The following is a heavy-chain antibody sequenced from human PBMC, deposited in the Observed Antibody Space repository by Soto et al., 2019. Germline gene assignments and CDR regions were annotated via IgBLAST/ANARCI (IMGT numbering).Heavy chain of an antibody. D-gene: IGHD3-22*01. CDR3: ARDYYDSSGYRAPGFDY. CDR2: ISSSSSYT. V-gene: IGHV3-11*05. CDR1: GFTFSDYY. Sequence: GGSLRLSCAASGFTFSDYYMSWIRQAPGKGLEWVSYISSSSSYTNYADSVKGRFTISRDNAKNSLYLQMNSLRAEDTAVYYCARDYYDSSGYRAPGFDYWGPGTLVTVSS. J-gene: IGHJ4*02.